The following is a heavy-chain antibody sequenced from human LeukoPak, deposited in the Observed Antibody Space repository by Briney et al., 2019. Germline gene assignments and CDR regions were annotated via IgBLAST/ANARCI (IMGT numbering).Heavy chain of an antibody. V-gene: IGHV1-69*06. CDR3: ARERPSGSYLSGRVGEFDY. Sequence: ASVKVSCKASGGTFSSYAISWVRQAPGQGLEWMGGIIPIFGTANYAQKFQGRVTITADKSTSTAYMELSSLRSEDTAVYYCARERPSGSYLSGRVGEFDYWGQGTLVTVSS. CDR2: IIPIFGTA. J-gene: IGHJ4*02. CDR1: GGTFSSYA. D-gene: IGHD1-26*01.